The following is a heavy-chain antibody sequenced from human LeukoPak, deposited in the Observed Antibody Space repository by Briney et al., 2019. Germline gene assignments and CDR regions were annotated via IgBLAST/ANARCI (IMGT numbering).Heavy chain of an antibody. D-gene: IGHD3-22*01. V-gene: IGHV3-48*04. CDR3: AKGFYDNSASGVFDI. J-gene: IGHJ3*02. CDR1: GFTFSSYS. CDR2: KSSSSSNI. Sequence: PGESLRLSCAASGFTFSSYSMNWVRQAPGKGLEWVSYKSSSSSNIYYADSVKGRFTISRDNAKNTLYLHMNSLRAEDTAVYYCAKGFYDNSASGVFDIWGQGTVVTVSS.